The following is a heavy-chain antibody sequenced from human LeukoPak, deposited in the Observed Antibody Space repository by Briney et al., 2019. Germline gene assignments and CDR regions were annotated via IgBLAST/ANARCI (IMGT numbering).Heavy chain of an antibody. J-gene: IGHJ4*02. Sequence: PGGSLRPSCAASGFTFSSYGMSWVRQAPGKGLEWVSAISGSGGSTYYADSVKGRFTISRDNAKNSLYLQMNRLRADDTAVYYCARDRPGYTSSWYSPFDYWGQGTLVTVSS. V-gene: IGHV3-23*01. CDR2: ISGSGGST. CDR3: ARDRPGYTSSWYSPFDY. CDR1: GFTFSSYG. D-gene: IGHD6-13*01.